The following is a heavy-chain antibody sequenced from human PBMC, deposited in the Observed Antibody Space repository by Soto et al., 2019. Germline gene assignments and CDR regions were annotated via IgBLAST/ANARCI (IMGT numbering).Heavy chain of an antibody. CDR1: VFTFINNA. CDR2: IPFDSSEI. V-gene: IGHV3-30*02. CDR3: AIARVADSSLDH. Sequence: GGSLRLSCVGSVFTFINNAMHWVRQAPGKGLEWVAFIPFDSSEIHYADSVKGRFTISRDNPRNTLFLHVNSPRADDTAVYYCAIARVADSSLDHWGQGTLVTVSS. D-gene: IGHD3-3*01. J-gene: IGHJ4*02.